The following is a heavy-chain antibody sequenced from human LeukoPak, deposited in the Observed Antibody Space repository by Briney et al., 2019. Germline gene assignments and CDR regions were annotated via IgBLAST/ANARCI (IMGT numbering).Heavy chain of an antibody. CDR3: ARDRFNFLGYGSGIDY. Sequence: SETLSLTCTVSGYSISSGYYWGWIRPPPGKGLEWIGEIYHSGSTNYNPSLKSRVTISVDKSKNQFSLKLSSVTAADTAVYYCARDRFNFLGYGSGIDYWGQGTLVTVSS. CDR1: GYSISSGYY. D-gene: IGHD3-10*01. CDR2: IYHSGST. V-gene: IGHV4-38-2*02. J-gene: IGHJ4*02.